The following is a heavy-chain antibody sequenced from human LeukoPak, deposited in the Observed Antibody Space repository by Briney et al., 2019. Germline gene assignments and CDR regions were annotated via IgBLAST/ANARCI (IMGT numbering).Heavy chain of an antibody. J-gene: IGHJ4*02. CDR3: ARDRNYYDSSGYYGY. V-gene: IGHV3-9*01. D-gene: IGHD3-22*01. Sequence: GGSLRLSCAASGFTFDDYAMHWVRQAPGKGLEWVSGISWNSGSIGYADSVKGRFTISRDNAKNSLYLQMNSLRAEDTAVYYCARDRNYYDSSGYYGYWGQGTLVTVSS. CDR1: GFTFDDYA. CDR2: ISWNSGSI.